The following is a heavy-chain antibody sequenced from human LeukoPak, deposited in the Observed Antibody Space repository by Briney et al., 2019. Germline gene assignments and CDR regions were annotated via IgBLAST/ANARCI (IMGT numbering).Heavy chain of an antibody. Sequence: PGGSLRLSCAASGFTFSSYEMNWVRQAPGKGLERVSYISSSGSTIYYADSVKGRFTISRDNAKNSLYLQMNSLRAEDTAVYYCARDQGGSYHDYWGQGTLVTVSS. CDR1: GFTFSSYE. V-gene: IGHV3-48*03. CDR2: ISSSGSTI. J-gene: IGHJ4*02. CDR3: ARDQGGSYHDY. D-gene: IGHD1-26*01.